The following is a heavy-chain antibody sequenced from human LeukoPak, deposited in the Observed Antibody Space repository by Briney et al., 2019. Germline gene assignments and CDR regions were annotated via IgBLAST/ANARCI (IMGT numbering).Heavy chain of an antibody. CDR3: ASSSSGWYWFDP. CDR2: ISAYNGNT. J-gene: IGHJ5*02. Sequence: GASVKVSCEASGYTFTSYGISWVRQAPGQGLEWMGWISAYNGNTNYAQKLQGRVTMTTDTSTSTAYMELRSLRSDDTAVYYCASSSSGWYWFDPWGQGTLVTVSS. V-gene: IGHV1-18*01. CDR1: GYTFTSYG. D-gene: IGHD6-19*01.